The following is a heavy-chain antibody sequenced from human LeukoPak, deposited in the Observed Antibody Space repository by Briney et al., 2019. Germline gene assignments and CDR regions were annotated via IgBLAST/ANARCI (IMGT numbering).Heavy chain of an antibody. D-gene: IGHD3-22*01. CDR3: ARDHHRRLYDSQARDTFDI. CDR2: ISSSSSTI. V-gene: IGHV3-48*01. Sequence: PGGSLRLSCAAYGFTFSSYSMNWVRQAPGKGLEWVSYISSSSSTIYYADSVKGRFTISRDNAKNSLYLQMNSLRAEDTAVYYCARDHHRRLYDSQARDTFDIWGQGTMVTVSS. CDR1: GFTFSSYS. J-gene: IGHJ3*02.